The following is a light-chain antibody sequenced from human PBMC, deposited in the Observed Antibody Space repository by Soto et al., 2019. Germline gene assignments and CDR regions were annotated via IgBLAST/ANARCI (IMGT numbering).Light chain of an antibody. CDR3: QHYNYYSEA. V-gene: IGKV1-5*03. CDR1: QTISSW. J-gene: IGKJ1*01. Sequence: DIQMTQSPSTLSGSVGDRVTITCRASQTISSWLAWYQQKPGKAPKLLIYKASTLKSGVPSRFSGSGSGTEFPLTISSLQPYDFATYYCQHYNYYSEAFGQGTKVELK. CDR2: KAS.